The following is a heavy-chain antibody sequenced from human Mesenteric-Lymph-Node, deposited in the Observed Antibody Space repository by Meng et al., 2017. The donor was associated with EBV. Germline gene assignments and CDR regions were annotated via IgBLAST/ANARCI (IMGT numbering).Heavy chain of an antibody. D-gene: IGHD1-26*01. CDR1: GGSIISGCYS. CDR2: IYNSGTT. J-gene: IGHJ4*02. CDR3: ARSAGGDYFDY. Sequence: LLVEVGSGLGTPSQLLSLSCAVSGGSIISGCYSWSWLPPAPGECLEWLGFIYNSGTTYLHPSPRSRVNLSVATSKNHFSPHLRYVSADEPAIYYCARSAGGDYFDYWGQGTLVTVSS. V-gene: IGHV4-30-2*01.